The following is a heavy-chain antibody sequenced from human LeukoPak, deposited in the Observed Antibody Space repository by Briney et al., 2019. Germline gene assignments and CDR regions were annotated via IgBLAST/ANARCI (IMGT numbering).Heavy chain of an antibody. J-gene: IGHJ6*03. CDR3: ARVVVEELAARPLYYYYYMDV. CDR2: IYYSGST. CDR1: GGSISSGGYY. V-gene: IGHV4-31*03. D-gene: IGHD6-6*01. Sequence: SQTLSLTCTVSGGSISSGGYYWSWIRQHPGKGLEWIGYIYYSGSTYYNPSLKSRVTISVDTSKNQFSLKLSSVTAADTAVYYCARVVVEELAARPLYYYYYMDVWGKGTTVTVSS.